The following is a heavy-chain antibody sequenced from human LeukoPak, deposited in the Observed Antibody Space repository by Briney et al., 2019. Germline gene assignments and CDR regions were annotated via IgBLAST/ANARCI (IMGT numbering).Heavy chain of an antibody. D-gene: IGHD3-3*01. CDR1: GGSFSGYY. V-gene: IGHV4-34*01. Sequence: PSETLSLTCAVYGGSFSGYYWSWIRQPPGKGLEWIGEINHSGSTNYNPSLKSRVTISVDTSKNQFSLKLSSVTAAGTAVYYCARLGVTIFGVVYNWFDPWGQGTLVTVSS. CDR3: ARLGVTIFGVVYNWFDP. J-gene: IGHJ5*02. CDR2: INHSGST.